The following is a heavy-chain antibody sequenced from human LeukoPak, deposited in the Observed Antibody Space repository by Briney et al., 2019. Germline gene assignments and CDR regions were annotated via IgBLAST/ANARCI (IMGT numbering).Heavy chain of an antibody. J-gene: IGHJ6*02. D-gene: IGHD5-12*01. CDR1: GGSISSGNYH. CDR2: IYHTGNT. V-gene: IGHV4-39*07. CDR3: ARDMRGVATITLPYYYYGMDV. Sequence: SETLSLTCTVSGGSISSGNYHWAWIRQPPGKGLECIGSIYHTGNTYYNSSLESRVTISVDMSKNQFSLQLSSVTAADTAVYYCARDMRGVATITLPYYYYGMDVWGQGTTVTVSS.